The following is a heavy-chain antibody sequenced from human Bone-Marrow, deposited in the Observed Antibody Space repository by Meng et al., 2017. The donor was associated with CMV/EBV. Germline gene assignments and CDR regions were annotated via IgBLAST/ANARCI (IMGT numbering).Heavy chain of an antibody. Sequence: GESLKISCAASSFTFSSYWMTWVRQAPGKGLEWVANIKHGGREKYYVDSVKGRFTISRDNAKNSLYLQMNTLRAEDTAVYYCAKNRPIVPAATFDYWGQGTLVTVSS. V-gene: IGHV3-7*01. CDR3: AKNRPIVPAATFDY. J-gene: IGHJ4*02. CDR1: SFTFSSYW. CDR2: IKHGGREK. D-gene: IGHD2-2*01.